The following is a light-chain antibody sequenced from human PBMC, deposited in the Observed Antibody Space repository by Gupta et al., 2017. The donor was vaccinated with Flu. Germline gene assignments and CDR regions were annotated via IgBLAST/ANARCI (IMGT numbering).Light chain of an antibody. CDR2: DVS. V-gene: IGLV2-8*01. Sequence: QSVTISCTGTSSDVGGYNYVSWYQHHPGKAPKLMIYDVSKRPSGVPDRFSGSKSGNMASLTASGLQAEDEADYYCSSYAGSTHVFGTGTKVTVL. CDR1: SSDVGGYNY. J-gene: IGLJ1*01. CDR3: SSYAGSTHV.